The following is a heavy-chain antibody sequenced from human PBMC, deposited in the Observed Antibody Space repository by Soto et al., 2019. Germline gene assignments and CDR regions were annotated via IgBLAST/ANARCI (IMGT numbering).Heavy chain of an antibody. V-gene: IGHV3-21*06. J-gene: IGHJ4*02. CDR1: GFTFSRYS. CDR3: ARVAY. Sequence: EVQLVESGGGLVKPGGSLRLSCVASGFTFSRYSINWFRQAPGKGLEWVASISSGGNTKSYANSVKGRFTISRDNAENSLYLEMNSLRPEDTAVYYCARVAYWGQGTQVTVSS. CDR2: ISSGGNTK.